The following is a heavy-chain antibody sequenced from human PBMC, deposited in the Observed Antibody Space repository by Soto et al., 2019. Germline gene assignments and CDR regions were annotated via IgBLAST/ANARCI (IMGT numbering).Heavy chain of an antibody. CDR2: IDPKNGGT. Sequence: QVQLVQSGTEVKKPGASVKVSCQASGYSISAYYIHWVRQAPGQGLEWMGWIDPKNGGTVSAQKFQGRLTMTRDTSISTVYMYMSGLTSDDTALYYCGRDDYGIFPYWGQGSVVTVSS. D-gene: IGHD3-10*01. J-gene: IGHJ4*02. V-gene: IGHV1-2*02. CDR1: GYSISAYY. CDR3: GRDDYGIFPY.